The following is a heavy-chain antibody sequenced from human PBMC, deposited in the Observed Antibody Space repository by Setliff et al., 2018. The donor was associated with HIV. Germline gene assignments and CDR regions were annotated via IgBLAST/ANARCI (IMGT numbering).Heavy chain of an antibody. CDR1: GFTFSSYA. CDR3: ARLYSSSSGDDY. Sequence: SLRLSCAASGFTFSSYAMHWVRQAPGKGLEWVAVISYDGSSKYYADSVKGRFTISRDNSKNTLYLQMNSLRAEDTAVYYCARLYSSSSGDDYWGQGTLVTVSS. V-gene: IGHV3-30*04. D-gene: IGHD6-6*01. CDR2: ISYDGSSK. J-gene: IGHJ4*02.